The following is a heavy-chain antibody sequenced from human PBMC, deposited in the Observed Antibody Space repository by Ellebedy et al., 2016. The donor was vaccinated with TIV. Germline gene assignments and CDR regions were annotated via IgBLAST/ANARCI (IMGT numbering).Heavy chain of an antibody. Sequence: GESLKISCAASGFTFSNYAMSWVRQVPGKGLEWVSGFGVSGDSTYYADSVKGRFTVSRDTSKNTLYLQMNSLRAEDTAIYYCAKDSGKYGWNSEYWGQGTQVTVSS. V-gene: IGHV3-23*01. CDR1: GFTFSNYA. J-gene: IGHJ4*02. D-gene: IGHD3-10*01. CDR3: AKDSGKYGWNSEY. CDR2: FGVSGDST.